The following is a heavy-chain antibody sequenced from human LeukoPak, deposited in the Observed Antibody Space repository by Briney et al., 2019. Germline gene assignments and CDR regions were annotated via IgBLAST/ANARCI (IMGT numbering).Heavy chain of an antibody. J-gene: IGHJ4*02. Sequence: ASVKVSCKASGYTFTSYGISWVRQAPGQGLEWMGWISAYNGNTNYAQKLQGRVTMTTDTSTGTAYMELRSLRSDDTAVYYCARGMLRGSYSVARPPFDYWGQGTLVTVSS. CDR3: ARGMLRGSYSVARPPFDY. CDR2: ISAYNGNT. D-gene: IGHD1-26*01. V-gene: IGHV1-18*01. CDR1: GYTFTSYG.